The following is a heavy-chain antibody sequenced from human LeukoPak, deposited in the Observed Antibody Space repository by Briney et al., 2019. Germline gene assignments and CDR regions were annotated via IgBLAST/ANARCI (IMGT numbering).Heavy chain of an antibody. D-gene: IGHD3-10*01. CDR1: GYSISSGYY. J-gene: IGHJ6*03. CDR2: IYYSGST. CDR3: ASTMVRGVIEYYYYYMDV. Sequence: PSETLSLTCTVSGYSISSGYYWGWIRQPPGKGLEWIGSIYYSGSTYYNPSLKSRVTISVDTSKNQFSLKLRSVTAADTAVYYCASTMVRGVIEYYYYYMDVWGKGTTVTGSS. V-gene: IGHV4-38-2*02.